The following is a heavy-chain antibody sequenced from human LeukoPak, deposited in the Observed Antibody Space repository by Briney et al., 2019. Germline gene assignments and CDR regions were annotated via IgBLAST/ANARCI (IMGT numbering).Heavy chain of an antibody. V-gene: IGHV1-2*02. CDR1: GYTFTGYY. J-gene: IGHJ5*02. CDR2: INPNSGGT. CDR3: ARGNWYGSGSYLFDP. D-gene: IGHD3-10*01. Sequence: ASVKVSCKASGYTFTGYYMHWVRQAPGQGLEWLGWINPNSGGTNYAQKFQGRVTMTRDTSISTAYMELSRLRSDDTAVYYCARGNWYGSGSYLFDPWGQGTLVTVSS.